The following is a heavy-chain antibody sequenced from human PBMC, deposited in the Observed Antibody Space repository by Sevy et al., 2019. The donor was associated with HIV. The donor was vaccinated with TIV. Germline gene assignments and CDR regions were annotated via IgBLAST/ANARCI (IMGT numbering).Heavy chain of an antibody. J-gene: IGHJ5*02. V-gene: IGHV4-31*03. Sequence: SETLSLTCTVSGGSISSGGYYWSWIRQHPGKGLEWIGYIYYSGSTYYNPSLKSRVTISVDTSKNQFSLKLSSVTAADTAVYYWARVGRGSTRTRWFDPWGQGTLVTVSS. CDR3: ARVGRGSTRTRWFDP. D-gene: IGHD2-2*01. CDR2: IYYSGST. CDR1: GGSISSGGYY.